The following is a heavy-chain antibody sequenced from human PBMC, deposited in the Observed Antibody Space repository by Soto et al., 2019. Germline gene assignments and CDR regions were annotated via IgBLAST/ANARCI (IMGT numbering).Heavy chain of an antibody. CDR1: GGSISSGGYY. CDR2: IYYSGRT. CDR3: ARAGVAHTPTVGLNWFDP. Sequence: QVQLQESGPGLVKPSQTLSLTCNVSGGSISSGGYYWSWIRQHPGKGLEWIGYIYYSGRTYYNPSLKSRVTIPVDSSKDQFSLKLSSVTAADTAVYYCARAGVAHTPTVGLNWFDPWGQGTLVTVSS. J-gene: IGHJ5*02. D-gene: IGHD4-4*01. V-gene: IGHV4-31*03.